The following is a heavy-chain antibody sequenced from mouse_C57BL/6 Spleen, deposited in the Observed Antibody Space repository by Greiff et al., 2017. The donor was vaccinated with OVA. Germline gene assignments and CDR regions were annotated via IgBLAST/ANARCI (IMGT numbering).Heavy chain of an antibody. CDR3: ARYDYDGGGAMDY. D-gene: IGHD2-4*01. CDR2: IWSDGST. J-gene: IGHJ4*01. V-gene: IGHV2-6*03. CDR1: GFSLTSYG. Sequence: VKLQESGPGLVAPSQSLSITCTVSGFSLTSYGVHWVRQPPGKGLEWLVVIWSDGSTTYNSALKSRLSISKDNSKSQVFLKMNSLQTDDTAMYYCARYDYDGGGAMDYWGQGTSVTVSS.